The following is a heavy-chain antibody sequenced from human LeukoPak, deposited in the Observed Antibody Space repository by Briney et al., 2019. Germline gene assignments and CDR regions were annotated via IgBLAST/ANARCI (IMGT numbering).Heavy chain of an antibody. CDR3: ARALTQIVGATHYYGMDV. V-gene: IGHV3-7*01. Sequence: PGGSLRLSCAASGFTFSSHWMSWVRQAPGKGLEWVANIKQDGSEKYYVDSVKGRFTISRDNAKNSLYLQMNSLRAEDTAVYYCARALTQIVGATHYYGMDVWGQGTTVTVSS. D-gene: IGHD1-26*01. CDR2: IKQDGSEK. CDR1: GFTFSSHW. J-gene: IGHJ6*02.